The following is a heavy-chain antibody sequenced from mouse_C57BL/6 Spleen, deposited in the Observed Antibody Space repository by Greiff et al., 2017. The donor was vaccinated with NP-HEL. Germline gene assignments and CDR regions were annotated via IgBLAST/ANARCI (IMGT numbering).Heavy chain of an antibody. Sequence: QVQLQESGPELVKPGASVKISCKASGYAFSSSWMNWVKQRPGKGLEWIGRIYPGDGDTNYNGKFKGKATLTADKSSSTAYMQLSSLTSEDSAVYFCASSADYNGSEGYYFDYWGQGTTLTVSS. CDR3: ASSADYNGSEGYYFDY. D-gene: IGHD1-1*01. CDR1: GYAFSSSW. CDR2: IYPGDGDT. J-gene: IGHJ2*01. V-gene: IGHV1-82*01.